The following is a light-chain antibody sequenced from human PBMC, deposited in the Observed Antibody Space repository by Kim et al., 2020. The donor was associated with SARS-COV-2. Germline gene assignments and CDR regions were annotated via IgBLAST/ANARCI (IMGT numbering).Light chain of an antibody. CDR2: YDS. J-gene: IGLJ2*01. Sequence: SYELTQPPSVSVAPGKTARITCGGNNIGSKSVHWYQQKPGQAPVLVIYYDSDRPSGIPERFSGSNSGNTATLTISRFEAGDEADYYCQVWDSYSDHVVFG. CDR3: QVWDSYSDHVV. V-gene: IGLV3-21*04. CDR1: NIGSKS.